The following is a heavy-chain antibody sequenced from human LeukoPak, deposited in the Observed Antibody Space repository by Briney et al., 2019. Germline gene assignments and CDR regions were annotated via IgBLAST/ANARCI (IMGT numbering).Heavy chain of an antibody. J-gene: IGHJ5*02. CDR2: ISSSSSTI. Sequence: GGSLRLSCAASGFTFSSYSMNWVRQAPGKGLEWVSYISSSSSTIYYADSVKGRFTISRDNAKNSLYLQMNSLRAEDTAVYYCARGPYYVGGAVWFDPWGQGTLVTVSS. CDR1: GFTFSSYS. D-gene: IGHD3-10*02. V-gene: IGHV3-48*01. CDR3: ARGPYYVGGAVWFDP.